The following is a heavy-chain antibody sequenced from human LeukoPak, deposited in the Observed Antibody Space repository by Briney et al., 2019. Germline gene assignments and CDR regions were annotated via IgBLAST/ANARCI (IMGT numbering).Heavy chain of an antibody. D-gene: IGHD3-10*01. CDR2: IYYSGST. V-gene: IGHV4-30-4*08. J-gene: IGHJ3*02. CDR1: GGSISSGDYY. CDR3: ARPYYYGSGSLIAFDI. Sequence: PSETLSLTCTVSGGSISSGDYYWRWIRQPPGKGLEWIGYIYYSGSTYDNPSLKSRVTISVDTSKNQFSLKLSSVTAADTAVYYCARPYYYGSGSLIAFDIWGQGTMVTVSS.